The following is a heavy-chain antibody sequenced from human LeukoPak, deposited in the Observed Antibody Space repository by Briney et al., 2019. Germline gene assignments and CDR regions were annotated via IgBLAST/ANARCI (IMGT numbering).Heavy chain of an antibody. CDR3: AREAYYYGSGNFYFDY. J-gene: IGHJ4*02. Sequence: GGSLRLSCAASGFTVGSNSMSWVRQAPGKGLEWVSLIYSGGSTYYADSVKGRFTISRDSSENTLYLQMNSLRAEDTAVYYCAREAYYYGSGNFYFDYWGQGTLVTVSS. D-gene: IGHD3-10*01. V-gene: IGHV3-66*02. CDR2: IYSGGST. CDR1: GFTVGSNS.